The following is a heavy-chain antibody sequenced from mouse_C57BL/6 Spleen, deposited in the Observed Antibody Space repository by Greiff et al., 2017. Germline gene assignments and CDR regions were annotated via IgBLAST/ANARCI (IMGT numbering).Heavy chain of an antibody. J-gene: IGHJ3*01. V-gene: IGHV1-15*01. CDR3: TRGETAQATAWFAY. CDR2: IDPETGGT. D-gene: IGHD3-2*02. CDR1: GYTFTDYE. Sequence: QVQLQQPGAELVKPGASVTLSCKASGYTFTDYEMHWVKQTPVHGLEWIGAIDPETGGTAYNQKFKGKAILTAVKSSSTAYMELRSLTSEDSAVYYCTRGETAQATAWFAYWGQGTLVTVSA.